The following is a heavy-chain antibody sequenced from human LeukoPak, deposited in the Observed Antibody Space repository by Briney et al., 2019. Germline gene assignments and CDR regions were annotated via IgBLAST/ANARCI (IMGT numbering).Heavy chain of an antibody. CDR1: GYTFTSYY. J-gene: IGHJ4*02. V-gene: IGHV1-46*01. Sequence: ASVKVPCKASGYTFTSYYMHWVRQAPGQGLEWMGIINPSGGSTSYAQKFQGRVTMTRETATSTVYMELSSLRSEDPAVYYCARHATPGSSIDYWGQGTLVTVSS. CDR2: INPSGGST. CDR3: ARHATPGSSIDY. D-gene: IGHD3-10*01.